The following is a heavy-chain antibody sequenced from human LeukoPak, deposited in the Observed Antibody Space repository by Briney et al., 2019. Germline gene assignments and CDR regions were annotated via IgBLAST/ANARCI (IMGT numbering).Heavy chain of an antibody. D-gene: IGHD1-26*01. V-gene: IGHV4-59*11. CDR1: GASISSHY. Sequence: SETLSLTCTVTGASISSHYWCWIRQTPGTGLEWIGDIYDRGSTTYNPSLKSRVSISVDTSRNQLSLNLRSVTAADTAVYYCAKIEVGRFDPWGQGTLVTVSS. CDR2: IYDRGST. CDR3: AKIEVGRFDP. J-gene: IGHJ5*02.